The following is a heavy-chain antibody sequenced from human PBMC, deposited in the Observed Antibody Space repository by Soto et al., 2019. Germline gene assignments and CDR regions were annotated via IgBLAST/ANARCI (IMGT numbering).Heavy chain of an antibody. Sequence: EVQLVEAGGGLVQPGGSLRLSCADSGCMFRSYWMHWVRQVPGRGLAWVSRINSDGSSTDYADSVKGRFTISRDNAKNILHLQMNSLRAEDTALYCCARDLTEGHPSGNYWGQGHLVTVSS. CDR3: ARDLTEGHPSGNY. J-gene: IGHJ4*02. D-gene: IGHD3-10*01. CDR1: GCMFRSYW. V-gene: IGHV3-74*01. CDR2: INSDGSST.